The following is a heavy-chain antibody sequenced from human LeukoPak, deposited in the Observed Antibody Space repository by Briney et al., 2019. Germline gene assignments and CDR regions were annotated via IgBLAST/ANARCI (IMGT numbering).Heavy chain of an antibody. Sequence: ASVKVSCKASGYTFTGYYMHWVRQAPGQGLEWMGCINPNSGGTNYAQKFQGRVTMTRDTSISTAYMELSRLRSDDTAVYYCARAHYDSSGYSLYDYWGQGTLVTVSS. CDR1: GYTFTGYY. D-gene: IGHD3-22*01. J-gene: IGHJ4*02. V-gene: IGHV1-2*02. CDR2: INPNSGGT. CDR3: ARAHYDSSGYSLYDY.